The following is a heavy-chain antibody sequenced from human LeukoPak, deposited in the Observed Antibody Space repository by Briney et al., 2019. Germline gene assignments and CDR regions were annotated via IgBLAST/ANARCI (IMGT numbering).Heavy chain of an antibody. Sequence: SETMSLTCTVSGVSISSSNSYWGWIRQPPGKGLEWIGSIYYSGNTYYNASLKSQVSISIDTSKNQFSLRLTSVTAADTAVYYCARQTGSGLFILPGGQGTLVTVSS. CDR3: ARQTGSGLFILP. D-gene: IGHD3/OR15-3a*01. J-gene: IGHJ4*02. CDR1: GVSISSSNSY. V-gene: IGHV4-39*01. CDR2: IYYSGNT.